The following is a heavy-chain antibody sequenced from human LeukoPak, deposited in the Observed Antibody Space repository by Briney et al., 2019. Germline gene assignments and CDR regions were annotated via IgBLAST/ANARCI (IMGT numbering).Heavy chain of an antibody. CDR3: AKSKLVGATPFDY. Sequence: QAGGSLRLSCAASGFTFSSYAMSWVRQAPGKGLEWVSAISGSGGSTYYADSVKGRFTISRDNSKNTLYLQMNSLRAEGTAVYYCAKSKLVGATPFDYWGQGTLVTVSS. CDR2: ISGSGGST. CDR1: GFTFSSYA. J-gene: IGHJ4*02. D-gene: IGHD1-26*01. V-gene: IGHV3-23*01.